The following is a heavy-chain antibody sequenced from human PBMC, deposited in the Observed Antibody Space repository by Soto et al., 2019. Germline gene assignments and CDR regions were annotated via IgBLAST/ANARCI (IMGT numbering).Heavy chain of an antibody. D-gene: IGHD7-27*01. V-gene: IGHV3-53*01. J-gene: IGHJ4*02. CDR2: IYSGGTT. CDR1: GFTVSSSY. CDR3: ARDQLGSFDY. Sequence: GGSLRLSCAASGFTVSSSYMSWVRQAPGKGLEWVSVIYSGGTTSYVDSVKGRFTISRDSAKNALYLQMNSLRAEDTAVYYCARDQLGSFDYWGQGTLVTVSS.